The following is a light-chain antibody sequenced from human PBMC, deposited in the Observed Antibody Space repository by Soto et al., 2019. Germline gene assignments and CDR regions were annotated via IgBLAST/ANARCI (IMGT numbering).Light chain of an antibody. Sequence: QSVLTQPASVSGSPGQSITISCTGTISDVGGYNYVSWYQQHPGKAPKLMIYDVSNRPSGVSNRFSGSKSGNTASLTISGLQAEDEADYYCSSYKSSSLYVFGTGTKVTV. J-gene: IGLJ1*01. V-gene: IGLV2-14*01. CDR1: ISDVGGYNY. CDR2: DVS. CDR3: SSYKSSSLYV.